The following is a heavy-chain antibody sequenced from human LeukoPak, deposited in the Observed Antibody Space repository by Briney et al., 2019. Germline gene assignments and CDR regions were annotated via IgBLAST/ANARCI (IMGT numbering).Heavy chain of an antibody. CDR2: INSDGSST. CDR1: GFTFSSYW. V-gene: IGHV3-74*01. D-gene: IGHD5-18*01. Sequence: GGSLRLSCAASGFTFSSYWMHWVRQAPGKGLVWVSRINSDGSSTSYADSVKGRFTISRDNAKNTLYLQMNSLRAEDTAVYYCAAWGYSYGSFYDCWGQGTLVTVSS. CDR3: AAWGYSYGSFYDC. J-gene: IGHJ4*02.